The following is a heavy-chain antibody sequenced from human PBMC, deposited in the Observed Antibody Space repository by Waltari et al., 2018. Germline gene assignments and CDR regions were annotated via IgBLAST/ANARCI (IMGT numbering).Heavy chain of an antibody. V-gene: IGHV4-39*07. J-gene: IGHJ4*02. D-gene: IGHD6-19*01. CDR1: GGSISSSSYY. CDR3: ARAIRGLGLGY. Sequence: QLQLQESGPGLVKPSETLSLTCTVSGGSISSSSYYWGWIRQPPGKGLEWIGSSYYSGSTSYTPSLKSRVTISVDTSKNQFSLKLSSVTAADTAVYYCARAIRGLGLGYWGQGTLVTVSS. CDR2: SYYSGST.